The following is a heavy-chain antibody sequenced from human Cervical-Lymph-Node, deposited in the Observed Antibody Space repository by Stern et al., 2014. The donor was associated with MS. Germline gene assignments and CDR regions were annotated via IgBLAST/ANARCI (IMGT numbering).Heavy chain of an antibody. D-gene: IGHD6-19*01. V-gene: IGHV1-69*01. J-gene: IGHJ4*02. Sequence: QVQLVQSGAEVRKPGSSVKVSCKASGGTFSSHSFSWVRQAPRQGLEWMGQIIPIFNTANYAQKFQGRVTMTADGSTSTVYMELSSLRSEDTAVYYCAREGTETAVAAFDLWGQGTLVTVSS. CDR2: IIPIFNTA. CDR3: AREGTETAVAAFDL. CDR1: GGTFSSHS.